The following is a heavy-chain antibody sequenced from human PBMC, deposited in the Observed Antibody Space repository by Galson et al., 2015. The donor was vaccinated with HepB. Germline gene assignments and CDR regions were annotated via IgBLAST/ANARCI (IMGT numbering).Heavy chain of an antibody. D-gene: IGHD5-12*01. Sequence: SLRLSCAASGFTFSSYWMSWVRQAPGKGLEWVANIKQDGSEKYYVDSVKGRFTISRDNAKNSLYLQMNSLRAEDTAVYYCARVNDGEAGWLRLVDYWGQGTLVTVSS. J-gene: IGHJ4*02. CDR3: ARVNDGEAGWLRLVDY. CDR2: IKQDGSEK. V-gene: IGHV3-7*03. CDR1: GFTFSSYW.